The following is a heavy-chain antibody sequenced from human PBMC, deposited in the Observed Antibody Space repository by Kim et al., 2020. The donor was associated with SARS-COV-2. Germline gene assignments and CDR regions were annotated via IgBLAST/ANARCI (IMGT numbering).Heavy chain of an antibody. Sequence: GGSLRLSCAASGFTFRNYAMNWVRQAPGKGLEWVSAISGSGGTTYYADSVKGRFTISRDNSKSTLYLQMGSLRAEDTAIYYCAKDRSGSAAATWGQGTLVTVSS. V-gene: IGHV3-23*01. CDR1: GFTFRNYA. J-gene: IGHJ4*02. CDR2: ISGSGGTT. CDR3: AKDRSGSAAAT. D-gene: IGHD6-13*01.